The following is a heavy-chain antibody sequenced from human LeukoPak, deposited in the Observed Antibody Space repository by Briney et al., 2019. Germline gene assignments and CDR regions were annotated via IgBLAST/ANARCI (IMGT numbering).Heavy chain of an antibody. CDR2: IYSSGST. CDR1: GGSITSGSCY. D-gene: IGHD3-10*01. V-gene: IGHV4-61*02. Sequence: PSETLSLTCTVSGGSITSGSCYWNWIRQPAGKGLEWIGRIYSSGSTNYNPSLQRRLFISLDTSKNQFSLKMRSVTAADTAVYYCARVKMVRGVIMKDYWGQGTLVTVSS. J-gene: IGHJ4*02. CDR3: ARVKMVRGVIMKDY.